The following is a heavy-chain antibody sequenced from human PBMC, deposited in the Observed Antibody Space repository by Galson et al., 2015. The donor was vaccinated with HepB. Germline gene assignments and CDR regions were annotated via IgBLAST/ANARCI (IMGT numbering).Heavy chain of an antibody. CDR1: GGTFSSYA. Sequence: SVKVSCKASGGTFSSYAISWVRQAPGQGLEWMGGIIPILGIANYAQKFQGRVTITADKSTSTAYMEPSSLRSEDTAMYYCASYNWNDHWFDPWGQGTLVTVSS. J-gene: IGHJ5*02. V-gene: IGHV1-69*10. D-gene: IGHD1-1*01. CDR3: ASYNWNDHWFDP. CDR2: IIPILGIA.